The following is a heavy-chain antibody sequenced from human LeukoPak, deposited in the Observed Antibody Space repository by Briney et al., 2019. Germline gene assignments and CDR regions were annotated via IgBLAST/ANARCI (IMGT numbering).Heavy chain of an antibody. CDR3: VKSREWLRPRIDY. CDR2: ISSNGGST. Sequence: QPGGSLRLSCSASGFTFSSYAMHWVRQAPGKGLEYVSAISSNGGSTYYADSVKGRFTISRDNSKNTLYLQMSSLRAEDTAVYYCVKSREWLRPRIDYWGQGTLVTVSS. D-gene: IGHD5-12*01. V-gene: IGHV3-64D*06. CDR1: GFTFSSYA. J-gene: IGHJ4*02.